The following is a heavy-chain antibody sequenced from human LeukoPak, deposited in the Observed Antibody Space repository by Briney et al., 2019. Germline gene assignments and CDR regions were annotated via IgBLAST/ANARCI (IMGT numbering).Heavy chain of an antibody. CDR2: IVVGSGNT. CDR3: AADRGCSGGSCYVRFDP. J-gene: IGHJ5*02. Sequence: GASVTVSCKASGFTFTSSAVQWVRQARGQRLEWIGWIVVGSGNTNYAQKFQERVTITRDMSTSTAYMELSSLISEDTAAYYCAADRGCSGGSCYVRFDPWGQGTLVTVSS. D-gene: IGHD2-15*01. CDR1: GFTFTSSA. V-gene: IGHV1-58*01.